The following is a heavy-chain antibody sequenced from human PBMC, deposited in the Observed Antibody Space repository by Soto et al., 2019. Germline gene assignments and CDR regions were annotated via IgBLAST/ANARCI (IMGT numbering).Heavy chain of an antibody. CDR2: ISKDGSNE. V-gene: IGHV3-30-3*01. CDR1: GFTFSSYA. D-gene: IGHD3-10*01. Sequence: QVQLVESGGGVVQPGRSLRLSCAASGFTFSSYAMHWVRQAPGKGLEWVAVISKDGSNEYYADSVKGRFTISRDNSKTTLYLQVNSLRAEDTAVYYCATEREARGVNDYWGQGTLVTVSS. J-gene: IGHJ4*02. CDR3: ATEREARGVNDY.